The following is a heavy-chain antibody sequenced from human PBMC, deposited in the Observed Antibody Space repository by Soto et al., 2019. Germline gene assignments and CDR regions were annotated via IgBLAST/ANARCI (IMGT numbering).Heavy chain of an antibody. Sequence: ASETLSLTCTVSGGSISSYYWSWIRQPPGKGLEWIGYIYYSGSTNYNPSLKSRVTISVDTSKNQFSLKLSSVTAADTAVYYCARGYTSRFDPWGQGTLVTVSS. J-gene: IGHJ5*02. D-gene: IGHD6-13*01. CDR1: GGSISSYY. V-gene: IGHV4-59*13. CDR2: IYYSGST. CDR3: ARGYTSRFDP.